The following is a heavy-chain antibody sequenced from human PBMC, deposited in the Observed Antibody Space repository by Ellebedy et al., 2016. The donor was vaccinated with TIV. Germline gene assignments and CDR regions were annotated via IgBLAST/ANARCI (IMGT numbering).Heavy chain of an antibody. D-gene: IGHD3-9*01. J-gene: IGHJ5*02. CDR1: GFTFANYA. Sequence: PGGSLRLSCAASGFTFANYAMTWVRQVPGKGLEWFSSIRGRDGRTSYTDSAKGRFTISRDNSKRTLYLQMYSLRAEDTATYYCAKDSDVLRYFDWFSAWGQGTQVTVSS. CDR3: AKDSDVLRYFDWFSA. CDR2: IRGRDGRT. V-gene: IGHV3-23*01.